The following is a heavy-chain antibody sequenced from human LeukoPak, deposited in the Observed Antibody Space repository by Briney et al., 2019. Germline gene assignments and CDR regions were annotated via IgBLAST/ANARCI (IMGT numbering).Heavy chain of an antibody. J-gene: IGHJ3*02. D-gene: IGHD3-22*01. CDR1: GFTFTSYS. V-gene: IGHV3-21*01. CDR3: ARPAVVVTTPNDAFNI. CDR2: ISSSSFYI. Sequence: GGSLRLSCVASGFTFTSYSMKWVRQAPGKGLEWVSSISSSSFYIYYADSVEGRFTISRDDAKNSVYLQMNSLRAEDTAVYYCARPAVVVTTPNDAFNIWGQGTMVTVSS.